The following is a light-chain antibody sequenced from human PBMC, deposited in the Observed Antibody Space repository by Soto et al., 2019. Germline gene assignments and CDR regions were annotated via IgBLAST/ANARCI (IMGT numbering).Light chain of an antibody. J-gene: IGLJ2*01. CDR3: NSFTTSSTFVV. V-gene: IGLV2-14*01. Sequence: QSALTQPASVSGSPGQSITISCSGTSSDIGGYNYVSWYKQYPGKAPKLIIYDVFNRPSGVSNRFSGSKSGNTASLTISGLQPEDEADYYCNSFTTSSTFVVLGGGTKLTVL. CDR1: SSDIGGYNY. CDR2: DVF.